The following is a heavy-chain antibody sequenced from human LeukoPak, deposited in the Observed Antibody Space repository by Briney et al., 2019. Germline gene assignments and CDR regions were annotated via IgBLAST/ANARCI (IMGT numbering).Heavy chain of an antibody. CDR3: ARSGGLQKFDW. CDR1: GFVFNTYA. J-gene: IGHJ4*02. V-gene: IGHV3-30-3*01. D-gene: IGHD4-11*01. CDR2: ISFDGNTI. Sequence: GRSLRLSCAASGFVFNTYAMHWVRQGPGKGLEWVAVISFDGNTIHYADSVKGRFTISRDNSKNTLFLQMDSLRAEDTAVYYCARSGGLQKFDWWGQGTLVTVSS.